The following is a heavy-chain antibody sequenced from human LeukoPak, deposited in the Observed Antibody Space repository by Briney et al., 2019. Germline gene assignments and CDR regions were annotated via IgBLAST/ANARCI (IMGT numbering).Heavy chain of an antibody. D-gene: IGHD5-18*01. J-gene: IGHJ4*02. Sequence: SETLSLTCTVSGGSISSYHWSWIRQPPGKGLEWIGYIYYSGSTKYNPSLKSRVTISVDTSKNQFSLKLSSVTAADTAVYYCARRSYGTDYFDYWGQGTLVTVSS. CDR1: GGSISSYH. V-gene: IGHV4-59*08. CDR3: ARRSYGTDYFDY. CDR2: IYYSGST.